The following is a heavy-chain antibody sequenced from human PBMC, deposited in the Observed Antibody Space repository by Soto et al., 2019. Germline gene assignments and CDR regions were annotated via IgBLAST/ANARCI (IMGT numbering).Heavy chain of an antibody. CDR1: GFTFSNSV. D-gene: IGHD2-15*01. V-gene: IGHV3-23*01. J-gene: IGHJ4*02. Sequence: EVQLLESGGGLVQRGGSLRLSCAASGFTFSNSVMSWVRQAPGKGLEWVSGISGSGESTYYADSAKGRFTISRDNTKNTVYLKMNRWRAKDPALYYCAKGSRYCSGGTSSSDFPVDYWGQGTLVTVPS. CDR2: ISGSGEST. CDR3: AKGSRYCSGGTSSSDFPVDY.